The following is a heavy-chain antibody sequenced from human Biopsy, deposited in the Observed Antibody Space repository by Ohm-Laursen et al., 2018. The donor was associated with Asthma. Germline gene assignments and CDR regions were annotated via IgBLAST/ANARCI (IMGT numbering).Heavy chain of an antibody. CDR1: GFAVSRDH. CDR3: VKDTVEDRGGYYTFDV. D-gene: IGHD3-22*01. J-gene: IGHJ3*01. V-gene: IGHV3-53*01. Sequence: GSLRLSCSASGFAVSRDHMFWVRQAPGKGLEWVSVIYSGGTSHTADSVRGRFTISRDYSKNTLYLQMHSLRAEDTAVYYCVKDTVEDRGGYYTFDVWGQGTKVTVSS. CDR2: IYSGGTS.